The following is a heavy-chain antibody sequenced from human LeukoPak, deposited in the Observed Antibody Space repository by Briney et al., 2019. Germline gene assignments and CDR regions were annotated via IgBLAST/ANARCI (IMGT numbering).Heavy chain of an antibody. D-gene: IGHD2/OR15-2a*01. CDR3: AIGGVIWRMDV. J-gene: IGHJ6*02. CDR2: VYPGGFT. Sequence: GGSLRLSCAVSGFTVTSNYMSWVRQAPGKGLEWVSVVYPGGFTYHADSVKGRFTISRDTSKNTVYLQMDSLRAEDTAVYYCAIGGVIWRMDVWGQGTTVTVSS. CDR1: GFTVTSNY. V-gene: IGHV3-66*01.